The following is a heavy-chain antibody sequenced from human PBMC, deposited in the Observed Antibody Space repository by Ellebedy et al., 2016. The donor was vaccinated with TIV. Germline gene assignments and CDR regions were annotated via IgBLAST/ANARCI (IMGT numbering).Heavy chain of an antibody. D-gene: IGHD2-15*01. CDR2: INPSGGST. CDR3: AKPIRPLGYPLAAGVYYYYYGMDV. CDR1: GYTFTSYY. Sequence: ASVKVSXXPSGYTFTSYYMHWVRQAPGQGLEWMGIINPSGGSTSYAQKFQGRVNMTRDTSTSTVYMELSSLRAEDTAVYYCAKPIRPLGYPLAAGVYYYYYGMDVWGQGTTVTVSS. J-gene: IGHJ6*02. V-gene: IGHV1-46*01.